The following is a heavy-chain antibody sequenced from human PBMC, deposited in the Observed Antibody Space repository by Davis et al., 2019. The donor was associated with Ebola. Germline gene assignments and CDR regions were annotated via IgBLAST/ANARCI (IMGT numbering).Heavy chain of an antibody. CDR2: INPSGST. V-gene: IGHV4-34*01. J-gene: IGHJ4*02. CDR1: GGSFSGYY. Sequence: MPSETLSFTCAVYGGSFSGYYWSWIRQPPGKGLEWIGEINPSGSTNYNPSLKSRVTISVDTSKNHFSLKLSSVTAADTAVYYCARIRGYTYGSGVYWGQGTLVTVSS. D-gene: IGHD5-18*01. CDR3: ARIRGYTYGSGVY.